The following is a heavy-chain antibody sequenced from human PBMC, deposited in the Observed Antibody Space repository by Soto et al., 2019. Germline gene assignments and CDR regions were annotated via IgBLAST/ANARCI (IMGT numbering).Heavy chain of an antibody. V-gene: IGHV4-30-2*01. CDR1: GGSISSCGYS. CDR3: ARVPGP. J-gene: IGHJ5*02. Sequence: SETLSLTCAVSGGSISSCGYSWSWIRQPPGKGLEWIGYIYHSGSTYYNPSLKSRVTISVDRSKNQFSLKLSSVTAADTAVYYCARVPGPWGQGTLATVSS. CDR2: IYHSGST.